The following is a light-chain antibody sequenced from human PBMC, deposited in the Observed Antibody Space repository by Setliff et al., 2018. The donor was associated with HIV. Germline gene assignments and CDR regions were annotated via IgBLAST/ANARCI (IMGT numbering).Light chain of an antibody. CDR2: DVT. V-gene: IGLV2-18*02. CDR1: SRDVGSYNR. J-gene: IGLJ2*01. CDR3: SSYRSSSTPVV. Sequence: QSALAQPPSVSGSPGQSVTISCIGTSRDVGSYNRVSWYQQSPGTAPKLMIHDVTNRPSGVPDRFSGSKSGNTASLTISGLQAEDEADYYCSSYRSSSTPVVFGGGTK.